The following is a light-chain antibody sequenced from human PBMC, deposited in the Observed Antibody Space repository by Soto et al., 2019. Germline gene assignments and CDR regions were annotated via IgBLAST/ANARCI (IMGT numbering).Light chain of an antibody. J-gene: IGLJ3*02. V-gene: IGLV2-11*01. CDR2: DVS. CDR3: ATWDDDVSGPV. Sequence: QSALTQPRSVSGSPGQSVTISCTGTSSDVGGYNYVSWYQQHPGKAPKLMIYDVSKRPSGVVDRFSGSRSGTSASLAISGLRSEDEADYYCATWDDDVSGPVFGGGTKLTVL. CDR1: SSDVGGYNY.